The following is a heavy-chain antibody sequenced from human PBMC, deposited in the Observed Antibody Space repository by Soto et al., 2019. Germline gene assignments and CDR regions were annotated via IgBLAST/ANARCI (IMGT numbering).Heavy chain of an antibody. CDR2: IYPGDSDT. Sequence: PGESLKISCKGSGYSFTSYWIGWVRQMPGKGLEWMGIIYPGDSDTRYSPSFQGQVTISADKTISTAYLQWSSLKASDTAMYYCARLDGYNSNYYGMDVWGQGTTVTVSS. CDR3: ARLDGYNSNYYGMDV. J-gene: IGHJ6*02. V-gene: IGHV5-51*01. D-gene: IGHD5-12*01. CDR1: GYSFTSYW.